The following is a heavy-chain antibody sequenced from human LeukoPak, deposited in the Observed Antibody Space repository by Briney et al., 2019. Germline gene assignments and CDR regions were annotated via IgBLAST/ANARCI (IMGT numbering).Heavy chain of an antibody. V-gene: IGHV1-2*02. CDR1: GYTFTGYY. CDR3: ATPPINYGSGSYDY. Sequence: ASVKVSCKASGYTFTGYYMHWVRQAPGQGLEWMGWINPNSGGTNYAQKFQGRVTMTRDTSISTAYMELSRLRSDDTAVYYCATPPINYGSGSYDYWGQGTLVTVSS. CDR2: INPNSGGT. D-gene: IGHD3-10*01. J-gene: IGHJ4*02.